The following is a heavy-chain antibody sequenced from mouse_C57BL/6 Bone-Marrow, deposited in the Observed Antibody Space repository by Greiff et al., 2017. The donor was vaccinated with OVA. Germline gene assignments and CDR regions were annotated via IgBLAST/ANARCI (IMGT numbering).Heavy chain of an antibody. J-gene: IGHJ1*03. V-gene: IGHV1-64*01. Sequence: QVQLQQPGAELVKPGASVKLSCKASGYTFTSYWMHWVKQRPGQGLEWIGMIHPNSGSTNYNEKFKSKATLTVDKSSSTAYMQLSSLTSEDSAVYYCARSDYDYAPLYCDVWGTGTTVTVSS. CDR1: GYTFTSYW. CDR3: ARSDYDYAPLYCDV. CDR2: IHPNSGST. D-gene: IGHD2-4*01.